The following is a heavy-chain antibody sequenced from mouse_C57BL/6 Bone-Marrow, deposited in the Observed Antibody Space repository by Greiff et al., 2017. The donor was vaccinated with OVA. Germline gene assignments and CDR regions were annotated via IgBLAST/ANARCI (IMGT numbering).Heavy chain of an antibody. D-gene: IGHD2-14*01. CDR3: ASEYDKDY. CDR2: IYPGDGVT. V-gene: IGHV1-82*01. Sequence: VQLQEPGPELVKPGASVKLSCKASGYAFTSSWMNWVKQRPGQGLEWIGRIYPGDGVTNYNGKFKGKATLTADKSPSTAYMKLSSLTSEDSAVYVCASEYDKDYWGQGTTLTVSS. J-gene: IGHJ2*01. CDR1: GYAFTSSW.